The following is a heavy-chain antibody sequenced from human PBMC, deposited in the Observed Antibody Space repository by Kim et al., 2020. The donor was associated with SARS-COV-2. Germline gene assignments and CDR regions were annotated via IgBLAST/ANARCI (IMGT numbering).Heavy chain of an antibody. J-gene: IGHJ6*02. CDR3: ARLSHDYGGNYYGMDV. Sequence: SLKSRVTISVDTSKNQFSLRLSSVTAADTAVYYCARLSHDYGGNYYGMDVWGQGTTVTVSS. D-gene: IGHD4-17*01. V-gene: IGHV4-61*07.